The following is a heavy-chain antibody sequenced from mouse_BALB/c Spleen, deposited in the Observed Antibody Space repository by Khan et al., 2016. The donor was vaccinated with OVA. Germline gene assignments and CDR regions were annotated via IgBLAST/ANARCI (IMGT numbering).Heavy chain of an antibody. D-gene: IGHD2-14*01. J-gene: IGHJ2*01. CDR1: GYSITSDYA. CDR3: ENIYREDFDY. Sequence: EVQLRESGPGLVKPSQSLSLTCTVTGYSITSDYAWNWIRQFPGNKLEWTGYISYSGNTKYTPSLKSRFSITRDTSKNQFFLQLNSVTIEDTATYYGENIYREDFDYWGQGTTLTVSS. V-gene: IGHV3-2*02. CDR2: ISYSGNT.